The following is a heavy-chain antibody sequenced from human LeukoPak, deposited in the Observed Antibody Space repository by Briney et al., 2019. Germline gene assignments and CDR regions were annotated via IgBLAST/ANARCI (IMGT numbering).Heavy chain of an antibody. Sequence: SETLSLTCTVSGGSISSSNYYWGWIRQPPGKGLEWIGSIYYSGSTNYNPSLKSRVTISVDTSKNQFSLKLSSVTAADTAVYYCASVSVGATLTIDYWGQGTLVTVSS. CDR3: ASVSVGATLTIDY. V-gene: IGHV4-39*07. J-gene: IGHJ4*02. D-gene: IGHD1-26*01. CDR1: GGSISSSNYY. CDR2: IYYSGST.